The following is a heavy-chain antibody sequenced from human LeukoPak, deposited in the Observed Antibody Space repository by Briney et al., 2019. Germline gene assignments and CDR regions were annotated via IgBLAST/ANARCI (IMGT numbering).Heavy chain of an antibody. CDR1: GFTFSSYA. CDR2: ISSNGGST. J-gene: IGHJ5*02. V-gene: IGHV3-64D*06. D-gene: IGHD6-13*01. CDR3: VKDRNSRIAAAKQNWFDP. Sequence: PGGSLRLSCSASGFTFSSYAMHWVRQAPGKGLEYVSAISSNGGSTYYADSVKGRFTISRHNSRNTLYLQMSSLRAEDTAVYYCVKDRNSRIAAAKQNWFDPWGQGTLVTVSS.